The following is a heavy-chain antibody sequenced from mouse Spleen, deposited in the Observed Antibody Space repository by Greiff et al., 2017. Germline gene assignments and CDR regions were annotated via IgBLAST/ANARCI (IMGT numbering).Heavy chain of an antibody. Sequence: EVQLVESGGGLVKPGGSLKLSCAASGFTFSDYGMAWVRQAPGKGPEWVAFISNLAYSIYYADTVTGRFTISRENAKNTLYLEMSSLRSEDTAMYYCARQGANGAFAYWGQGTLVTVSA. V-gene: IGHV5-15*01. D-gene: IGHD4-1*01. CDR3: ARQGANGAFAY. CDR2: ISNLAYSI. J-gene: IGHJ3*01. CDR1: GFTFSDYG.